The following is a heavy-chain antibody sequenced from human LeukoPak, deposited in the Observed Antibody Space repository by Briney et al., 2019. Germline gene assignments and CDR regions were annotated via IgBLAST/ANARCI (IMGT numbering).Heavy chain of an antibody. J-gene: IGHJ4*02. CDR1: GFTVSSNS. CDR2: IYSGSST. V-gene: IGHV3-66*01. Sequence: GGSLRLSCAASGFTVSSNSMSWVRQAPGKGLEWVSVIYSGSSTFYADSVKGRFTISRDNSKNTPYLQMNSLRAEDTAVYYCARKHYYDSSGFFPPMDYWGQGTLVTVSS. D-gene: IGHD3-22*01. CDR3: ARKHYYDSSGFFPPMDY.